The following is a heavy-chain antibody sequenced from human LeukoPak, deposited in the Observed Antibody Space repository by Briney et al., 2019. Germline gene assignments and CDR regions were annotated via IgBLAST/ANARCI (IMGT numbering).Heavy chain of an antibody. J-gene: IGHJ4*02. CDR1: DGSMNSYY. V-gene: IGHV4-59*01. CDR2: IYYSGST. CDR3: ARHYGTTGYFSSFFDH. D-gene: IGHD3-22*01. Sequence: SETLSLTCTVSDGSMNSYYWSWIRQPPGRGLEWIGYIYYSGSTNSNSSLKSRVTISVDTSTNQFSLQLSSVTAADTAVYYCARHYGTTGYFSSFFDHWGQGTLVTVSS.